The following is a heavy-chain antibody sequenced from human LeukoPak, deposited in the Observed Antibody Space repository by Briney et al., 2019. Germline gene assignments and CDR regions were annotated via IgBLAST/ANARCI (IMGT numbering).Heavy chain of an antibody. Sequence: PGGSLRLSCAASGFTFDDYAMHWVRQAPGKGLEWVSAISGDGGSTSYADSVKGRFTISRDNSKNSLYLQMNSLRAEDTAVYYCARHLGTYSDHWGQGTLVTVSS. V-gene: IGHV3-43*02. CDR2: ISGDGGST. CDR1: GFTFDDYA. J-gene: IGHJ4*02. CDR3: ARHLGTYSDH. D-gene: IGHD7-27*01.